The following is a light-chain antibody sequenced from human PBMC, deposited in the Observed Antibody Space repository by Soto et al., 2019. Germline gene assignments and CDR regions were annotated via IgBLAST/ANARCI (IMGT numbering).Light chain of an antibody. Sequence: EIVLTQSPGTLSLSPGERVTLSCRASQSVSSSYLAWYQQKPGQAPRLLIYGASSRATGIPDRFSGSGSGTAFSLTISRLEPEDFAVYYCQQYDSSPPTFGQGTKVEIK. CDR1: QSVSSSY. V-gene: IGKV3-20*01. CDR3: QQYDSSPPT. J-gene: IGKJ1*01. CDR2: GAS.